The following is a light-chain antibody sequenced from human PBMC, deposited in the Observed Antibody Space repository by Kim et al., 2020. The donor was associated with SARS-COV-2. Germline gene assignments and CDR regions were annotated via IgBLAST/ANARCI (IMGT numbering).Light chain of an antibody. CDR2: DVS. J-gene: IGLJ2*01. V-gene: IGLV2-14*03. Sequence: GKSITISCTGTRRDVGGYNYVSWYQQHPGKAPKLMIYDVSNRPSGVSSRFSGSKSGNTASLTISGLQAEDEADYYCSSYTSSNTVVFGGGTQLTVL. CDR1: RRDVGGYNY. CDR3: SSYTSSNTVV.